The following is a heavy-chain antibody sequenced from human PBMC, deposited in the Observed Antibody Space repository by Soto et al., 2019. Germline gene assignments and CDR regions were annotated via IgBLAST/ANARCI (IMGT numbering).Heavy chain of an antibody. CDR2: ISGSGGST. Sequence: EVQLLESGGGLVQPGGSLRLSCAASGFTFSSYAMSWVRQAPGKGLEWVSAISGSGGSTYYADSVKGRFTISRNNSKNAVYRQKNSLRAEDTAVYYCAKGKGLGELLPNWYFDLWGRGTLVTVSS. CDR3: AKGKGLGELLPNWYFDL. D-gene: IGHD3-10*01. J-gene: IGHJ2*01. CDR1: GFTFSSYA. V-gene: IGHV3-23*01.